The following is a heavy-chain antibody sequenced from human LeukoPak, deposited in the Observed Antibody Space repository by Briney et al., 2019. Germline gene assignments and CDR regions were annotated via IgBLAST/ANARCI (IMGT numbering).Heavy chain of an antibody. V-gene: IGHV3-66*01. D-gene: IGHD6-19*01. CDR3: ARAESGQWYIDY. CDR1: GFTVSSNY. CDR2: IYSGGST. J-gene: IGHJ4*02. Sequence: PGGSLRLSCAASGFTVSSNYMSWVRQAPGKGLEWVSVIYSGGSTDYADSVKGRFTISRDNSKNTLYLQMNSLRAEDTAVYYCARAESGQWYIDYWGQGTLVTVAS.